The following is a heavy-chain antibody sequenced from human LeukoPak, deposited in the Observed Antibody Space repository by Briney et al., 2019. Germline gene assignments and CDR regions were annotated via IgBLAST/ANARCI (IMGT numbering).Heavy chain of an antibody. Sequence: SKTLSLTCAVYGGSFSGYYWSRIRQPPGKGLEWIGEINHSGSTNYNPSLKSRVTISVDTSKNQFSLKLSSVTAADTAVYYCARERAMVVAARRSYYYYGMDVWGQGTTVTVSS. CDR2: INHSGST. J-gene: IGHJ6*02. CDR3: ARERAMVVAARRSYYYYGMDV. CDR1: GGSFSGYY. D-gene: IGHD2-15*01. V-gene: IGHV4-34*01.